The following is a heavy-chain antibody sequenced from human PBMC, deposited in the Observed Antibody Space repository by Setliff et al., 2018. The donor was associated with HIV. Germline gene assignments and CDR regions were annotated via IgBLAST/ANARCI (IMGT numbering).Heavy chain of an antibody. V-gene: IGHV3-7*01. Sequence: GGSLRLSCAASGFAFSSHQMSWVRQAPGKGLEWVAKIRQDGTDKYSVDSVKGRFTISIDNAKNSLYLQMNSLRAEDTAIYYCARDWRSGYDLNCDYGGQGTLVTV. CDR2: IRQDGTDK. J-gene: IGHJ4*02. D-gene: IGHD5-12*01. CDR3: ARDWRSGYDLNCDY. CDR1: GFAFSSHQ.